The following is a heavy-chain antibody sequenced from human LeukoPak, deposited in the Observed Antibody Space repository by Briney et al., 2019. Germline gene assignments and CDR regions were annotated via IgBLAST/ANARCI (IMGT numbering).Heavy chain of an antibody. V-gene: IGHV3-72*01. Sequence: GGSLRLSCAVSGFTFSNAWMSWVRQAPGKGLDWVGRIGNKADSYTTEYAASVKGRFTISRDDAKNSLYLQMNSLRVEDTAVYHCTRGYSGNSVYAFDIWGQGTVVTVSS. CDR3: TRGYSGNSVYAFDI. CDR2: IGNKADSYTT. J-gene: IGHJ3*02. D-gene: IGHD1-26*01. CDR1: GFTFSNAW.